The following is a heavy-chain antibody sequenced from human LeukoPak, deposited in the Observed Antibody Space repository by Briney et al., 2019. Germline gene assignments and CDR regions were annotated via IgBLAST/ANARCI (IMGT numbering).Heavy chain of an antibody. CDR1: GGSFSGYY. CDR3: ARSSRDYVWGSYRHHTNYYYYYYMDV. Sequence: SETLSLTCAVYGGSFSGYYWSWIRQPPGKGLEWIGEINHSGSTNYNPSLKSRVTISVDTSKNQFSLKLSSVTAADTAVYYCARSSRDYVWGSYRHHTNYYYYYYMDVWGKGTTVTVSS. D-gene: IGHD3-16*02. CDR2: INHSGST. V-gene: IGHV4-34*01. J-gene: IGHJ6*03.